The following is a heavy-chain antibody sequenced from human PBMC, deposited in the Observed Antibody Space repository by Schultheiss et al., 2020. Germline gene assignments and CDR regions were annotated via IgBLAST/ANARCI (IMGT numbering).Heavy chain of an antibody. Sequence: ESLKIACAASGFTFSSYAMSWVRQAPGKGLEWIGEINHSGSTNYNPSLKSRVTISVDTSKNQFSLKLSSVTAADTAVYYCARVRQYLRGMDVWGQGTTVTVSS. CDR3: ARVRQYLRGMDV. D-gene: IGHD2/OR15-2a*01. V-gene: IGHV4-34*01. CDR1: GFTFSSYA. CDR2: INHSGST. J-gene: IGHJ6*02.